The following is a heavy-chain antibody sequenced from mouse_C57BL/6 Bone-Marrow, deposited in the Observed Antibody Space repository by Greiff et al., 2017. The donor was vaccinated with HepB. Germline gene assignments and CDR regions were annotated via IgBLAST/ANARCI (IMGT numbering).Heavy chain of an antibody. CDR3: ASLLLPGDWYFDV. V-gene: IGHV1-82*01. CDR1: GYAFSSSW. J-gene: IGHJ1*03. CDR2: IYPGDGDT. Sequence: QVQLQQSGPELVKPGASVKISCKASGYAFSSSWMNWVKQRPGKGLEWIGRIYPGDGDTNYNGKFKGKATLTADKSSSTAYMQLSSLTSEDSAVYFCASLLLPGDWYFDVWGTGTTVTVSS. D-gene: IGHD1-1*01.